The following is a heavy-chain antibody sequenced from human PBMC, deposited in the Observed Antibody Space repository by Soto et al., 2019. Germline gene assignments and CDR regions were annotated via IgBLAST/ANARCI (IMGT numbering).Heavy chain of an antibody. CDR2: IWYDGGNK. CDR1: GLTFSSHI. CDR3: AREGLTSATGDS. J-gene: IGHJ4*02. V-gene: IGHV3-33*01. Sequence: QVQLVESGGGVVQPGRSLRLSCAASGLTFSSHIMHWVRLAPGKGLEWVAVIWYDGGNKFYADSVKGRFTISRDNSQSTLYLQMTSLRAEDTAIYYCAREGLTSATGDSWGQGTLVTVSS. D-gene: IGHD2-15*01.